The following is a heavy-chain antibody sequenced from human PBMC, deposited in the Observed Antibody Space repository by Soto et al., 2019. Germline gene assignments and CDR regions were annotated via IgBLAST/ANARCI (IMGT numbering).Heavy chain of an antibody. J-gene: IGHJ6*02. CDR2: IYPGDSDT. CDR3: ARPNYYYYDMDV. V-gene: IGHV5-51*01. Sequence: PGESLKISCKGSGYSFSIYWIAWVRQMPGKGLEWMGTIYPGDSDTRYSPSFQGQVTISADKSISTAFLQWSSLKASDTAIYYCARPNYYYYDMDVWGQGTTVTVSS. CDR1: GYSFSIYW.